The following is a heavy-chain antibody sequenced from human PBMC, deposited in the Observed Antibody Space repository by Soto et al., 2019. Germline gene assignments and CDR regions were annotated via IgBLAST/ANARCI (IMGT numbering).Heavy chain of an antibody. V-gene: IGHV4-34*01. CDR3: ARTNDYGDST. Sequence: PSETLSLTCAVYGGSFSGYYWCWIRQPPGKGLEWIGEINHSGSTNYNPSLKSRVAISVDTSKNQFSLKLSSVTAADTAVYYCARTNDYGDSTWVQGTLVTVSS. CDR2: INHSGST. D-gene: IGHD4-17*01. J-gene: IGHJ5*02. CDR1: GGSFSGYY.